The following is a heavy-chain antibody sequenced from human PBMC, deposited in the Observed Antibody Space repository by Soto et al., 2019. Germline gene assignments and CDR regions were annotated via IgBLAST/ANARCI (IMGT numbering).Heavy chain of an antibody. CDR2: ISGGGTSP. CDR1: GFTFSNYG. V-gene: IGHV3-23*01. Sequence: EVQLLESGGNLVQPGGSLRLSCAASGFTFSNYGINWVRQAPGKGLEWVSAISGGGTSPHYADSVKGRFTISRDNSKNTLYLQMNSLRADDTALYYCATSGIVATMRTFSGFDSWGQGTLVTVSS. D-gene: IGHD2-2*01. J-gene: IGHJ5*01. CDR3: ATSGIVATMRTFSGFDS.